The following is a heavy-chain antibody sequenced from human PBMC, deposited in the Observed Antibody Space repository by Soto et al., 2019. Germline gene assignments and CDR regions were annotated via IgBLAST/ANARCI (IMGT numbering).Heavy chain of an antibody. V-gene: IGHV4-59*01. CDR2: IYYSGIA. Sequence: SGPLSLTGTLARGSISPYYWNCIRQPPGKGLERLGYIYYSGIANYNPSVNSQVTISLDTSKNQFSLKLSSVTAAGTAVYYCAREAQDFPYGMVDRRQG. J-gene: IGHJ6*02. CDR3: AREAQDFPYGMVD. CDR1: RGSISPYY.